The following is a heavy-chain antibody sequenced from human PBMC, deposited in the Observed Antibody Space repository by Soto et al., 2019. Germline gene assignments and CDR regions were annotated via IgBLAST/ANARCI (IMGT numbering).Heavy chain of an antibody. D-gene: IGHD3-3*01. CDR3: ARLALDYDFWSRHNRLDS. J-gene: IGHJ5*01. V-gene: IGHV1-3*01. CDR2: INAGNGNT. CDR1: GYTFTSYA. Sequence: GASVKVSCKASGYTFTSYAMHWVRQAPGQRLEWMGWINAGNGNTKYSQKFQGRVTITRDTSASTAYMELSSLRSEDTAVYYCARLALDYDFWSRHNRLDSWGQGTLVTVSS.